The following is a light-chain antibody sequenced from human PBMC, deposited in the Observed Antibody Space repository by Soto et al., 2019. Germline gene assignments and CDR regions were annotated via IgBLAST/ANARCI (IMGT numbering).Light chain of an antibody. CDR1: QSVSSN. J-gene: IGKJ1*01. CDR3: QQYNNWPRT. CDR2: GAS. V-gene: IGKV3-15*01. Sequence: EIVMTQSPATLSVSPGERATLSCRASQSVSSNLAWYQQKPGQAPRLLIYGASTRATGIPARFRGRGSGKEFTLTISSLQSEDFAFYYCQQYNNWPRTFGQGTKV.